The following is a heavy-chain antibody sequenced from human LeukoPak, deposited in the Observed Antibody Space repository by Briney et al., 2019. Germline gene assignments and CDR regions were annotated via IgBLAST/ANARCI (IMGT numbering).Heavy chain of an antibody. CDR3: ARVIYDYAREAYYYYYMDV. V-gene: IGHV4-39*07. CDR1: GGSISSSSYY. CDR2: IYYSGST. J-gene: IGHJ6*03. Sequence: SETLSLTRTVSGGSISSSSYYWGWIRQPPGKGLEWIGSIYYSGSTYYNPSLKSRVTISVDTSENQFSLKLSSVTAADTAVYYCARVIYDYAREAYYYYYMDVWGKGTTVTISS. D-gene: IGHD3-16*01.